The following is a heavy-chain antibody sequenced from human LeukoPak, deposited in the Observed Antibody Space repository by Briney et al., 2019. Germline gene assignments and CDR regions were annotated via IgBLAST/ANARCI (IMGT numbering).Heavy chain of an antibody. CDR2: IEQDGSQK. CDR3: ARNSGSYPFDY. Sequence: PGGSLRLSCAASGFTFSSYWLSWVRHAPRKGLEWVASIEQDGSQKYYVDSVRGRFTISRDNAKNSVYLQMNSLRVEDTAVYYCARNSGSYPFDYWGQGTLVTVSS. J-gene: IGHJ4*02. V-gene: IGHV3-7*01. CDR1: GFTFSSYW. D-gene: IGHD1-26*01.